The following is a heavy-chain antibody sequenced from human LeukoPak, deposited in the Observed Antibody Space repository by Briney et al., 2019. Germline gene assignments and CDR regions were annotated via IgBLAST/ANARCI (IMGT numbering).Heavy chain of an antibody. D-gene: IGHD3-22*01. CDR2: IKEDGSER. CDR1: GFTFSDYY. Sequence: GGSLRLSCAASGFTFSDYYMSWIRQAPGKGLEWVANIKEDGSERYYVDSVQGRFTISRDNAKNSLYLQMNSLRAEDTALYFCAKGKSGDSSDYYPDYWGQGTLVIVSS. V-gene: IGHV3-7*03. CDR3: AKGKSGDSSDYYPDY. J-gene: IGHJ4*02.